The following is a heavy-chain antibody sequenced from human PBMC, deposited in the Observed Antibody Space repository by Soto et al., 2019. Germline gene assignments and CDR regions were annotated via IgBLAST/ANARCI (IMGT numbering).Heavy chain of an antibody. CDR3: AGRRRKNYYDSSGYYSTDYFDC. CDR1: GGTFSSYT. CDR2: IIPILGIA. J-gene: IGHJ4*02. D-gene: IGHD3-22*01. V-gene: IGHV1-69*02. Sequence: GASVKVSCKASGGTFSSYTISWVRQAPGQGLEWMGRIIPILGIANYAQKFQGRVTITADKSTSTAYMELSSLRSEDTAVYYCAGRRRKNYYDSSGYYSTDYFDCWGQGTLVTVS.